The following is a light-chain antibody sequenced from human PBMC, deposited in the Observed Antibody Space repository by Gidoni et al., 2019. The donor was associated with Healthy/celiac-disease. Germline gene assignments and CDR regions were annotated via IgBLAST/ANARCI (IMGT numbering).Light chain of an antibody. CDR2: AAS. CDR3: QQSSSTPPFT. J-gene: IGKJ1*01. CDR1: QSISSY. V-gene: IGKV1-39*01. Sequence: DIEMNQSPSSLCASGGDRVTITCRASQSISSYVNCYHQKPGKAPKLLIYAASSFQSGVPSRFSVSGSATAFTLTISSLHPADFATSYCQQSSSTPPFTFGRGTKVEIK.